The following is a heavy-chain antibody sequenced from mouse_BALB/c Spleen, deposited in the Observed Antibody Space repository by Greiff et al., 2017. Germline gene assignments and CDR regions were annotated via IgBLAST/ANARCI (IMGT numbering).Heavy chain of an antibody. Sequence: QVQLQQPGAELVRPGASVKLSCKASGYTFTSYWINWVKQRPGQGLEWIGNIYPSDSYTNYNQKFKDKATLTVDKSSSTAYMQLSSPTSEDSAVYYCTRSFGYGKFLYYFDYCGQGTTLTVSS. J-gene: IGHJ2*01. D-gene: IGHD2-1*01. V-gene: IGHV1-69*02. CDR3: TRSFGYGKFLYYFDY. CDR1: GYTFTSYW. CDR2: IYPSDSYT.